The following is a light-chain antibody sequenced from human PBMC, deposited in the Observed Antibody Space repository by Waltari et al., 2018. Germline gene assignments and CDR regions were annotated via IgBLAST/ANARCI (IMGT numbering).Light chain of an antibody. V-gene: IGKV3-15*01. J-gene: IGKJ4*01. CDR2: GAS. CDR1: QSVSSN. Sequence: EMVMTQSPTTLSVSPGERATLSCRASQSVSSNLALYQQKPGQAPRVLIYGASTRATGIPARFSGSGSGTEFTLTISSLQSEDFAVYYCQQYNNWPPAFGGGTKVEIK. CDR3: QQYNNWPPA.